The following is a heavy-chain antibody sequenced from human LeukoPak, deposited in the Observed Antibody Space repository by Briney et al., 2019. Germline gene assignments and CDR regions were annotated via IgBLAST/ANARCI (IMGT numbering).Heavy chain of an antibody. CDR3: ARHPYTYYDSSGPLTG. CDR2: IYYSGST. CDR1: GGSISSYY. D-gene: IGHD3-22*01. V-gene: IGHV4-59*08. Sequence: SETLSLTCTVSGGSISSYYWSWIRQPPGKGLEWIGYIYYSGSTNYNPSLKSRVTISVDTSKNQFSLKLSSVTAADTAVYYCARHPYTYYDSSGPLTGWGQGTLVTVSS. J-gene: IGHJ4*02.